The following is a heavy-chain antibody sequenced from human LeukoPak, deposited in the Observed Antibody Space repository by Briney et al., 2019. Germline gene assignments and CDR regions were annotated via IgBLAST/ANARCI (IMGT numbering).Heavy chain of an antibody. J-gene: IGHJ4*02. V-gene: IGHV1-2*02. CDR2: INPSNGDT. CDR3: ARVGSSGWYVHPTLDY. D-gene: IGHD6-19*01. Sequence: ASVKVSCKPSGYTFSGYYIHWVRQAPGQGLEWMAWINPSNGDTNYAQKFQGRVTMTRDTSISTAYMELTRLISDDTAVYYCARVGSSGWYVHPTLDYWGQGTLVTVSS. CDR1: GYTFSGYY.